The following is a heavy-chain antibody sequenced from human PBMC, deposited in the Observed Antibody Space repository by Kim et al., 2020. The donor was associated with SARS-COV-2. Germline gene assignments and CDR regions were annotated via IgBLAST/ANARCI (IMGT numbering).Heavy chain of an antibody. CDR3: ARAGRVGATRYYYYGMDV. J-gene: IGHJ6*02. Sequence: GGSLRLSCAASGFTFSSYEMTWVRQAPGKGLEWVSYISSSGSTIYYADSVKGRFTISRDNAKNSLYLQMNSLRAEDTAVYYCARAGRVGATRYYYYGMDVWGQGTTVTVSS. D-gene: IGHD1-26*01. CDR2: ISSSGSTI. CDR1: GFTFSSYE. V-gene: IGHV3-48*03.